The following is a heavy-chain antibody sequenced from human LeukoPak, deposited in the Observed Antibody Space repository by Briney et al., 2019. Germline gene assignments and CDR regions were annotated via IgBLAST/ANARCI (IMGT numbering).Heavy chain of an antibody. J-gene: IGHJ4*02. CDR3: ARGRGILQQQLVQVY. V-gene: IGHV1-8*01. CDR2: MNPNSGNT. Sequence: ASVKVSCKASGYTFTSYDINWVRQATGQGIEWMGWMNPNSGNTGYAQKFQGRVTMTRNTSISTAYMELSSLRSEDTAVYYCARGRGILQQQLVQVYWGQGTLVTVSS. CDR1: GYTFTSYD. D-gene: IGHD6-13*01.